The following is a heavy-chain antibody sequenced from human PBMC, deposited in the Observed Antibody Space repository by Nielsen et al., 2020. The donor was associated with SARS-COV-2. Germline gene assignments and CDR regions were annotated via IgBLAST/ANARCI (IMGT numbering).Heavy chain of an antibody. CDR2: IFYRGNT. CDR3: ARHNYDFWSGYYNYYYYYMDV. V-gene: IGHV4-61*07. Sequence: WIRQPPGKGLEWIGYIFYRGNTNYNPSLKSRVTISVDTSKNQFSLKLSSVTAADTAVYYCARHNYDFWSGYYNYYYYYMDVWGKGTTVTVSS. D-gene: IGHD3-3*01. J-gene: IGHJ6*03.